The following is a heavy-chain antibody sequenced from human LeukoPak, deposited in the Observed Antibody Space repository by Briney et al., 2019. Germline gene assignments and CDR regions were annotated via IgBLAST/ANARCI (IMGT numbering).Heavy chain of an antibody. J-gene: IGHJ5*02. D-gene: IGHD3-10*01. CDR2: IYYSGST. V-gene: IGHV4-39*01. Sequence: SETLSLTCTVSGGSISSSSYYWGWIRQPPGKGLEWIGSIYYSGSTYYNPSLKSRVTISVDTSKNQFSLKLSSVTAADTAVYYCARVIRVTMVRGVIITNGRPQLKNHKNQLRNWFDPWGQGTLVTVSS. CDR3: ARVIRVTMVRGVIITNGRPQLKNHKNQLRNWFDP. CDR1: GGSISSSSYY.